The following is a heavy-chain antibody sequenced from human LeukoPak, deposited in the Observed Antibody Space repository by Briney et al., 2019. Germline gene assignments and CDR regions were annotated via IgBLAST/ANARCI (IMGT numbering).Heavy chain of an antibody. D-gene: IGHD3-3*01. CDR2: INPNSGGT. CDR1: GYTFTGYY. CDR3: AGVNMYDFWSGYYTGMRKYFDY. J-gene: IGHJ4*02. Sequence: ASVKVSCKASGYTFTGYYMHWVRQAPGQGLEWMGWINPNSGGTNYAQTFQGRFTMTRDTSISTAYMELSRLRSDDTAVYYCAGVNMYDFWSGYYTGMRKYFDYWGQGTLVTVSS. V-gene: IGHV1-2*02.